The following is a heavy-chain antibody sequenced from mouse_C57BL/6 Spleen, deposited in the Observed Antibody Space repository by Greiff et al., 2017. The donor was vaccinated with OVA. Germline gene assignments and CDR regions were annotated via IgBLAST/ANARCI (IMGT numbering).Heavy chain of an antibody. D-gene: IGHD1-1*01. Sequence: EVKVIESGPGMVKPSQSLSLTCTVTGYSITSGYDWHWIRHFPGNKLEWMGYISYSGSTNYNPSLKSRISITHDTSKNHFFLKLNSVTTEDTATYYCARGSLITTVVEDAMDYWGQGTSVTVSS. CDR3: ARGSLITTVVEDAMDY. CDR2: ISYSGST. CDR1: GYSITSGYD. J-gene: IGHJ4*01. V-gene: IGHV3-1*01.